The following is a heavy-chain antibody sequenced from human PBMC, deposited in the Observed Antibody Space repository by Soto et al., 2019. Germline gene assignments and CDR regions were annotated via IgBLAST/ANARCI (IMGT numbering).Heavy chain of an antibody. CDR1: GLTFSKYA. J-gene: IGHJ4*02. D-gene: IGHD5-12*01. V-gene: IGHV3-21*02. CDR2: ISSSSRFI. CDR3: ASGFGLPFSVLEH. Sequence: EVQLVESGGCLVKPGGSLRLSCVVSGLTFSKYAMNWVRQAPGKGLEWVSSISSSSRFIFYADSVKGRFTISRYNANNSLYLQVSRLIVEDTAVYYCASGFGLPFSVLEHWGQGALVTVSS.